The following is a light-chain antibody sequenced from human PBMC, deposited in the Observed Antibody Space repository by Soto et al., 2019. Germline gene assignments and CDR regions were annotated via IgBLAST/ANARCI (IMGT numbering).Light chain of an antibody. CDR3: QQYDSYPIT. Sequence: DIQMTQSPSTLSASVGDRVTITCRASQSISSWLAWYQQKPGKAPKLLIYKASTLESGVPSRFSGSGSGTDYTLTSSSLQPEDFATYYCQQYDSYPITFGQGTRLEIK. CDR1: QSISSW. CDR2: KAS. V-gene: IGKV1-5*03. J-gene: IGKJ5*01.